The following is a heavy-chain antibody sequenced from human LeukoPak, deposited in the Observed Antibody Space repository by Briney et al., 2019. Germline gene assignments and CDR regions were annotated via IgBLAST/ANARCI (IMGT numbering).Heavy chain of an antibody. CDR1: GGSISSYY. V-gene: IGHV4-34*01. J-gene: IGHJ5*02. Sequence: PSETLSLTCTVSGGSISSYYWSWIRQPPGKGLEWIGEINHSGSTNYNPSLKSRVTISVDTSKNQFSLKLSSVTAADAAVYYCARRPYYGSGWYSGRPGWFDPWGQGTLVTVSS. D-gene: IGHD6-19*01. CDR3: ARRPYYGSGWYSGRPGWFDP. CDR2: INHSGST.